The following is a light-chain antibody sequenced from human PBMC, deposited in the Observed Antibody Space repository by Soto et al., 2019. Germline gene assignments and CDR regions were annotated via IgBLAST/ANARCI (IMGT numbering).Light chain of an antibody. CDR2: AAS. CDR1: QGISNY. V-gene: IGKV1-27*01. Sequence: DIQMTQSPSSLSASVGDRVTITCRASQGISNYLAWYQQKPGKVPKLLIYAASTLQSGVPSRFSGSGSGTDFTLTISSLQPEDVATYYCQKYNSALALTFGGGNKVEIK. CDR3: QKYNSALALT. J-gene: IGKJ4*01.